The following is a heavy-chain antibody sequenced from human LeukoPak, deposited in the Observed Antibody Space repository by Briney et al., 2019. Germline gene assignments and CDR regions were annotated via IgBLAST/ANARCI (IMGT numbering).Heavy chain of an antibody. CDR2: INPNSGGT. Sequence: ASVKVSCKASGYTFTGYYMHWVRQAPGQGLEWMGWINPNSGGTNYAQKFQGGVTMTRDTSISTAYMELSGLRSDDTAVYYCARDKKWLIDYWGQGTLVTVSS. V-gene: IGHV1-2*02. CDR3: ARDKKWLIDY. J-gene: IGHJ4*02. D-gene: IGHD5-12*01. CDR1: GYTFTGYY.